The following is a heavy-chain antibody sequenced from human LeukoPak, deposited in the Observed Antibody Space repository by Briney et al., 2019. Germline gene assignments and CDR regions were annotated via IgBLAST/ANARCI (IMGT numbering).Heavy chain of an antibody. J-gene: IGHJ4*02. D-gene: IGHD3-16*01. V-gene: IGHV3-21*01. CDR2: ITGDCKYK. CDR1: GFIFKTYT. CDR3: AREGNDYYYDQ. Sequence: TGGSLRLSCAASGFIFKTYTMTWVRQAPGKGLEWVSSITGDCKYKTYADSVKGRFTISRDNAKNSLYLQVASLRGDDTATYYCAREGNDYYYDQWGQGTLVTVSP.